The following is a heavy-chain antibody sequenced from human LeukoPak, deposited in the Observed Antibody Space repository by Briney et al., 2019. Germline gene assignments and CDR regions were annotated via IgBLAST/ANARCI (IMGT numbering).Heavy chain of an antibody. Sequence: GGPLRLSCAASGFTFSSYWMHWVRQAPGKGLVWVSGTNTDGSRTMYADSVKGRFTIARDNAKNTLYLQMNSLRAEDMAVYYCYGANAEHWGQGTVVTVSS. D-gene: IGHD4-23*01. J-gene: IGHJ1*01. CDR2: TNTDGSRT. CDR1: GFTFSSYW. V-gene: IGHV3-74*03. CDR3: YGANAEH.